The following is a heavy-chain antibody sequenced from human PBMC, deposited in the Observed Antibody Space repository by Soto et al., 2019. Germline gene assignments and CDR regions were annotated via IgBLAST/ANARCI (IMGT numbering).Heavy chain of an antibody. V-gene: IGHV1-24*01. J-gene: IGHJ5*02. CDR3: ATTVVVAATRGLDP. Sequence: ASVKVSCKVSGYTLTELSMHWLRQAPGKGLEWMGGFDPEDGETIYAQKFQGRVTMTEDTSTDTAYMELSSLRSEDTAVYYCATTVVVAATRGLDPWGQGTLVTVSS. D-gene: IGHD2-15*01. CDR1: GYTLTELS. CDR2: FDPEDGET.